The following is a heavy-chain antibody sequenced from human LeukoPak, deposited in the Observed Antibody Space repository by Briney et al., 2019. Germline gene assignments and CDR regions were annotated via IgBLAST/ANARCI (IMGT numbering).Heavy chain of an antibody. CDR1: GFTVSSNY. D-gene: IGHD5-12*01. CDR2: ISYDGIYK. CDR3: ARDVDSGYDLSYFDH. Sequence: GGSLRLSCAASGFTVSSNYMSWVRQAPGKGLKWVAAISYDGIYKHYVDSMKGRITISRDNSKNTVYLQMNGLRAEDTAVYYCARDVDSGYDLSYFDHWGQGTLVTVSS. J-gene: IGHJ4*02. V-gene: IGHV3-30*03.